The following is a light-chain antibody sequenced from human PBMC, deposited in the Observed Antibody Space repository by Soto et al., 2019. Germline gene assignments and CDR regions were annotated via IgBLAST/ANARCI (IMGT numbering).Light chain of an antibody. J-gene: IGLJ2*01. CDR2: EVS. CDR1: SSDVGGYNY. Sequence: QSALTQPASVSGSPGQSITISCTGTSSDVGGYNYVSWYQQHPGKVPKLMIYEVSNWPSGVSDRFSGSKSDNTASLTISGLQPEGEADYYCSSYTSSNTLVFGEGTKLTVL. CDR3: SSYTSSNTLV. V-gene: IGLV2-14*01.